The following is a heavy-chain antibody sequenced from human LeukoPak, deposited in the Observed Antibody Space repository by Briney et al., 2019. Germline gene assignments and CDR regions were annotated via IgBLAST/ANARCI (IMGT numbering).Heavy chain of an antibody. V-gene: IGHV1-46*01. CDR1: GYTFTSYY. J-gene: IGHJ4*02. Sequence: ASVKVSCKASGYTFTSYYMHWVRQAPGQGLEWMGIINPSGGSTSYARKFQGRVTMTRDMSTTTVYMELSSLRSDDTAVYYCARGDTAMVDYWGQGTLVTVSS. D-gene: IGHD5-18*01. CDR3: ARGDTAMVDY. CDR2: INPSGGST.